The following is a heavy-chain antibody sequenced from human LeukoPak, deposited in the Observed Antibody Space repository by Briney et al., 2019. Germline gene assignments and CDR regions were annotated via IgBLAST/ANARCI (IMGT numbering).Heavy chain of an antibody. D-gene: IGHD5-12*01. CDR2: IYYSGSA. J-gene: IGHJ6*02. CDR3: ARGATVATYYAMDV. CDR1: DDSMRSSSHY. Sequence: SETLSLTCIVSDDSMRSSSHYWGWIRQPPGKGLEWIGRIYYSGSAYYKLSLKSRITISPDRSKSQYSLRLSSVTASDTAVYFCARGATVATYYAMDVWGQGTTVTVSS. V-gene: IGHV4-39*01.